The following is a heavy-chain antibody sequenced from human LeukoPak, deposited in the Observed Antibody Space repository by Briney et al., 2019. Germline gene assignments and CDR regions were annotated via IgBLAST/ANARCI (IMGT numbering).Heavy chain of an antibody. Sequence: SETLSLTCTVSGGSISSYYWSWIRQPPGKGLEWIGYIYHSGSTYYNPSLKSRVTISVDRSKNQFSLKLSSVTAADTAVYYCARDGYYYDSSGSTNWGQGTLVTVSS. CDR3: ARDGYYYDSSGSTN. CDR1: GGSISSYY. D-gene: IGHD3-22*01. CDR2: IYHSGST. J-gene: IGHJ4*02. V-gene: IGHV4-59*12.